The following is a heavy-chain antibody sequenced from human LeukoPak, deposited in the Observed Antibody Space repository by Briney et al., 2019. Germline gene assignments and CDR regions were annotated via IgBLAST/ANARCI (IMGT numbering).Heavy chain of an antibody. Sequence: PGGSLRLSCAASGFTFSSYAMSWVRQAPGKGMEWVSGISGSGDNTNYADSVKGRFTISRNNSKNTLYLLMNSLRAEYTSVYYCANLAVAGTNSGGQGTLVTVSS. CDR2: ISGSGDNT. CDR1: GFTFSSYA. D-gene: IGHD6-19*01. J-gene: IGHJ4*02. V-gene: IGHV3-23*01. CDR3: ANLAVAGTNS.